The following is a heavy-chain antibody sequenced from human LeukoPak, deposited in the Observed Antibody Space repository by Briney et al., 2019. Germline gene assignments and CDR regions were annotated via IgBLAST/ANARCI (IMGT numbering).Heavy chain of an antibody. D-gene: IGHD1-7*01. CDR1: GFSVSSDY. Sequence: PGGSLRLSCAASGFSVSSDYMSWVRQAPGKGLECVSIVYSDGTTYYADSVKGRFSVSRDISKNTMNVQMNGLRPEDTAVYYCARVNYAGGFDYWGQGTLVTVSS. V-gene: IGHV3-66*02. CDR2: VYSDGTT. J-gene: IGHJ4*02. CDR3: ARVNYAGGFDY.